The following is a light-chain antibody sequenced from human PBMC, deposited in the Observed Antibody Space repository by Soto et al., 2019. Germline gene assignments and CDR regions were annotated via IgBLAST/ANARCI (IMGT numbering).Light chain of an antibody. V-gene: IGKV3D-20*02. J-gene: IGKJ4*02. CDR2: DAS. CDR3: QQSANWPPHV. Sequence: EIVFTQSPGTGSLSPVERATLACVAIQSVSSSYLAWYQKKPGQAPRLLIYDASKRATDIPARFSGSGSGTDFTLTISGLEREGVPAYYCQQSANWPPHVFGGGTKVDIK. CDR1: QSVSSSY.